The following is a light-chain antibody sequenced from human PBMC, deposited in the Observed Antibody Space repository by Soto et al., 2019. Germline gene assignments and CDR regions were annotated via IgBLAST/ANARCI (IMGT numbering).Light chain of an antibody. CDR1: QSVLYSSNNINY. Sequence: DIVMTQSPDSLAVSLGERATINCKSSQSVLYSSNNINYLAWYQQKPGQPPKLLIYWASTRESGVPDRFSGSGSGTDFTLTISSLQAEDVAVYYCHQHYNIPFTVGPGTKVDIK. CDR3: HQHYNIPFT. J-gene: IGKJ3*01. CDR2: WAS. V-gene: IGKV4-1*01.